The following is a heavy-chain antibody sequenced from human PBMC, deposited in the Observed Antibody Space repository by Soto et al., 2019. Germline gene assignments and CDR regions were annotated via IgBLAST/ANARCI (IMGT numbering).Heavy chain of an antibody. CDR1: GGSISSSNW. CDR3: ASGGKYCSSTSCYPEGWFDP. Sequence: SETLSLTCAVSGGSISSSNWWSWVRQPPGKGLEWIGEIYHSGSTNYNPSLKSRVTISVDKSKNQFSLKLSSVTAADTAVYYCASGGKYCSSTSCYPEGWFDPWGQGTLVTVSS. D-gene: IGHD2-2*01. CDR2: IYHSGST. J-gene: IGHJ5*02. V-gene: IGHV4-4*02.